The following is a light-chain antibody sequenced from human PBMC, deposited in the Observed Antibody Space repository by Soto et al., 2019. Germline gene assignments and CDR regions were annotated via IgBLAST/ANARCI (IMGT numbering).Light chain of an antibody. CDR1: QDIRNY. J-gene: IGKJ3*01. CDR3: QRHHSDLLT. Sequence: DIQMTQSPSSLSASVGDRVTMTCRGSQDIRNYVDWYQQKPGEVPKLLIYAASTLQSGVPARFSGGGFGTEFNLTLSSLRPEDVATYYCQRHHSDLLTFGPGTKVDLK. V-gene: IGKV1-27*01. CDR2: AAS.